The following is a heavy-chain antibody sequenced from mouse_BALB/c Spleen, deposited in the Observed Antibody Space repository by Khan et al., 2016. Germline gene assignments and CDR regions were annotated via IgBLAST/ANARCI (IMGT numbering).Heavy chain of an antibody. V-gene: IGHV1-7*01. CDR1: GYTFTSYW. CDR2: ITPSTGYT. Sequence: QVQLQQSGAELAKPGASVKMSCKASGYTFTSYWMHWVKQRPGQGLEWIGYITPSTGYTEYNQKFKDKATLTADKSSSTAYMQRSSLTSEDSAVYYCARYYYAMDYWGQGTSVTVSS. CDR3: ARYYYAMDY. J-gene: IGHJ4*01.